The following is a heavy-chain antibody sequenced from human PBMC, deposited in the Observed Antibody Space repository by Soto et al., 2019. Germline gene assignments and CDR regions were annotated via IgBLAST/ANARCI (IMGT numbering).Heavy chain of an antibody. CDR1: GYTFENLW. CDR2: IQQTGSEK. Sequence: EVQLVESGGGVVQPGGSLTLSCEAYGYTFENLWMSWVRQTPGKGLEWVANIQQTGSEKYYVDSVKGRFTISRDNAKKSLLLHMTSLRGEDTAIYYCARELGFGELLSEQFFFDLWGQGTLVAFYS. J-gene: IGHJ4*02. D-gene: IGHD3-10*01. CDR3: ARELGFGELLSEQFFFDL. V-gene: IGHV3-7*01.